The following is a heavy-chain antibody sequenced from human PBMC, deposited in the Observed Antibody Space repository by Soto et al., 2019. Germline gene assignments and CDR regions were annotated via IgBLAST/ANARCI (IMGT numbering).Heavy chain of an antibody. Sequence: EVQLVESGGDLVQPGGSLRLSCAASGFAFSSYWMGWVRQAPRKRLKWVANIKQDEGEKYYVDAVKGRFTISRDNAKNSLYLQMDSLRVDDTAVYYCARASRGPVREGIDYWGQGTLVIVSS. D-gene: IGHD3-16*01. J-gene: IGHJ4*02. CDR2: IKQDEGEK. CDR3: ARASRGPVREGIDY. CDR1: GFAFSSYW. V-gene: IGHV3-7*01.